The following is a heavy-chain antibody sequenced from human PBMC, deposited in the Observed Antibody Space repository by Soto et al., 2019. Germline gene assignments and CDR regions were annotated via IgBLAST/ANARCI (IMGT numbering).Heavy chain of an antibody. CDR3: ARGGFRLHQV. Sequence: SETLSLTCAVYGGSFSGYYWSWIRQPPGKGLEWIGEINHSRSTNYNPSLKSRVTISVDTSKNQFSLKLSSVTAADTAVYYCARGGFRLHQVWGQGTLVTVSS. V-gene: IGHV4-34*01. CDR1: GGSFSGYY. D-gene: IGHD3-10*01. CDR2: INHSRST. J-gene: IGHJ4*02.